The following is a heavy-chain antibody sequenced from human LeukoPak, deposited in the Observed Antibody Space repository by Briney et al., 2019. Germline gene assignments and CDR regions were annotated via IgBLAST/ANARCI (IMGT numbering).Heavy chain of an antibody. CDR2: IKEDGNEK. V-gene: IGHV3-7*01. CDR1: GFTVSSNY. Sequence: GGSLRLSCAASGFTVSSNYMSWVRQAPGKGLEWVANIKEDGNEKYYVDSVKGRFTISRDNAEKSLYLQMNSLRAEDTAVYYCARDPYGDYGDCFDYWGQGTLVTVSS. D-gene: IGHD4-17*01. J-gene: IGHJ4*02. CDR3: ARDPYGDYGDCFDY.